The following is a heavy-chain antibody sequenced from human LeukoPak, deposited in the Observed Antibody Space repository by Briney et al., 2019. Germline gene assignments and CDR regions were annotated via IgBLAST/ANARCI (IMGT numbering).Heavy chain of an antibody. CDR1: GYTFTSYD. V-gene: IGHV1-8*01. D-gene: IGHD3-9*01. Sequence: ASVKVSCKASGYTFTSYDINWVRQATGQGLEWMGWMNPNSGNTGYAQKFQGRVTMTRNNSISTAYMELSSLRSEDTAVYYCARGPVLRYFDWSSGAFDIWGQGTMVTVSS. J-gene: IGHJ3*02. CDR3: ARGPVLRYFDWSSGAFDI. CDR2: MNPNSGNT.